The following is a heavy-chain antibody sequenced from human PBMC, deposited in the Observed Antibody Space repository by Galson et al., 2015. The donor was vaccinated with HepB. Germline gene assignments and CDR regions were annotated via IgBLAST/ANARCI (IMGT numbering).Heavy chain of an antibody. CDR3: ARDEVGDGYNYFQH. D-gene: IGHD5-24*01. J-gene: IGHJ1*01. CDR1: GFTFSSYS. Sequence: SLRLSCAASGFTFSSYSMNWVRQPPGKGLEWVSSISSSSSYIYYADSVKGRFTISRDNAKNSLYLQMNSLRAEDTAVYYCARDEVGDGYNYFQHWGQGTLVTVS. CDR2: ISSSSSYI. V-gene: IGHV3-21*01.